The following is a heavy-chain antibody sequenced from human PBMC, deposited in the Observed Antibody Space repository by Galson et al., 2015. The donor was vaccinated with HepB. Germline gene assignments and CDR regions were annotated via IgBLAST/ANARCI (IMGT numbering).Heavy chain of an antibody. J-gene: IGHJ3*02. V-gene: IGHV3-74*01. CDR2: ITSGGSST. CDR3: ARDLAGDGTLGASDI. D-gene: IGHD7-27*01. Sequence: SLRLSCAGSGFAFNNYGMHWVRQVPGKGLVWVSRITSGGSSTDYADSVKGRFTVSRDNAKNTLYMQINSLRVEDTAVNYCARDLAGDGTLGASDIWGQGIMVIVSS. CDR1: GFAFNNYG.